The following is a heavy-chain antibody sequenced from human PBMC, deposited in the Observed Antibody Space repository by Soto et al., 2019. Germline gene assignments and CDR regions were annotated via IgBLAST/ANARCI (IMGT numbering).Heavy chain of an antibody. J-gene: IGHJ4*02. CDR1: GLTFINYY. D-gene: IGHD2-15*01. CDR3: ARAAAAVL. CDR2: INPNGGRT. Sequence: QVQLVQSGAEVKKPGASVRLSCKASGLTFINYYFHWVRQAPGHGLEWMGLINPNGGRTTYAQKFQGRVTLTRDTSSNTVYMELSSLTSEDTAVYYWARAAAAVLWGQGTQVTVSS. V-gene: IGHV1-46*01.